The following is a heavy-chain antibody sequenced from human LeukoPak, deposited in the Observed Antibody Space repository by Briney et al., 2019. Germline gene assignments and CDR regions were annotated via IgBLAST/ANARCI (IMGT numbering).Heavy chain of an antibody. V-gene: IGHV3-7*01. J-gene: IGHJ1*01. CDR2: IKQDGIEK. CDR1: GFTLSNHW. D-gene: IGHD3-22*01. Sequence: GGSLRLSCAASGFTLSNHWMIWVRQAPGKGLECVANIKQDGIEKYYLDSVKGRFTISRDNAKNSVYLQMNSPRVEDTAVYYCATYSSLNRREFQYWGQGTLLTVSS. CDR3: ATYSSLNRREFQY.